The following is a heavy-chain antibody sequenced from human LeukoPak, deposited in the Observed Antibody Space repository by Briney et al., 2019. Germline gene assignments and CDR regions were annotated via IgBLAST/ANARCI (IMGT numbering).Heavy chain of an antibody. CDR1: GYTLTELS. V-gene: IGHV1-24*01. D-gene: IGHD2-2*03. Sequence: ASVKVSCKVSGYTLTELSMHWVRQAPGKGLEWMGGFDPEDGETIYAQKFQGRVTVTEDTSTDTAYMELSSLRSEDTAVYYCATVAGYCSSTSCSSDWFDPWGQGTLVTVSS. J-gene: IGHJ5*02. CDR3: ATVAGYCSSTSCSSDWFDP. CDR2: FDPEDGET.